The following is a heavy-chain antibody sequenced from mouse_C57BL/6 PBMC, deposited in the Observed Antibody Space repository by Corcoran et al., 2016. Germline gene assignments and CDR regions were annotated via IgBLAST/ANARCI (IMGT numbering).Heavy chain of an antibody. CDR1: GYTFTSYG. J-gene: IGHJ1*03. Sequence: QVQLQQSGAELARPGASVKLSCKASGYTFTSYGISWVKQRTGQGLEWIGEIYPRSGNTYYNEKFKGKATLTADKSSNTAYMELRSLTSEDSAVYFCARRVIYYDYGGYFDVWGTGTTVTVSS. CDR2: IYPRSGNT. V-gene: IGHV1-81*01. CDR3: ARRVIYYDYGGYFDV. D-gene: IGHD2-4*01.